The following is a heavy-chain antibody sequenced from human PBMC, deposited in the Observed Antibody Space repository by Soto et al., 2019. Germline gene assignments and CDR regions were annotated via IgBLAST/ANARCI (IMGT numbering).Heavy chain of an antibody. D-gene: IGHD3-10*01. Sequence: PSETLSLTCSVSGDSISSSYCSWIRQPPGKGLEWIGYIYDSGSANYNPTLKSRVTISKDTSKNQFSLKLSSVTAADTAVFYCARGLYASGSYYVLLDFWGQGTLVTVSS. V-gene: IGHV4-59*01. CDR2: IYDSGSA. CDR1: GDSISSSY. CDR3: ARGLYASGSYYVLLDF. J-gene: IGHJ4*02.